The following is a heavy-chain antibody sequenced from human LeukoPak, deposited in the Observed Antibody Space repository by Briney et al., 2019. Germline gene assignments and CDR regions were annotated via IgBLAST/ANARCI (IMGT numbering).Heavy chain of an antibody. Sequence: HPGGSLRLSCAASAFTLSTSWMTWVRHAPGKGLEWVTNINRDGSQIDYMDSVKGRFTISRDSANNALYLQMNSLRAEDTAVYYCARGGLTAGFDYWGQGTLVTVSS. CDR2: INRDGSQI. D-gene: IGHD3-10*01. J-gene: IGHJ4*02. CDR3: ARGGLTAGFDY. CDR1: AFTLSTSW. V-gene: IGHV3-7*01.